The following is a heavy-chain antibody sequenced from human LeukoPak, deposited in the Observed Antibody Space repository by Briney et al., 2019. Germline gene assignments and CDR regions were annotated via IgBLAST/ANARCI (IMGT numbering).Heavy chain of an antibody. D-gene: IGHD2-21*01. J-gene: IGHJ5*02. Sequence: PGGSLRLSCRTSGFTFADYALSWVRQAPGKGLEWVSSISGSSARIYYGDSVKGRFTISRDNSKNTVYLQMNSLRAEDTAVYYCARLVGVFPRYNWFDPWGQGTLVTVSS. CDR1: GFTFADYA. CDR3: ARLVGVFPRYNWFDP. V-gene: IGHV3-23*01. CDR2: ISGSSARI.